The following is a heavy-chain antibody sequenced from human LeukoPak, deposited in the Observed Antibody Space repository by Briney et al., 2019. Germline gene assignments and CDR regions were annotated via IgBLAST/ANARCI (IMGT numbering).Heavy chain of an antibody. D-gene: IGHD3-22*01. CDR1: GFTFSSYE. V-gene: IGHV3-48*03. CDR3: ARDDSSGYSSRGVFDI. J-gene: IGHJ3*02. Sequence: GGSLRLSCAASGFTFSSYEMNWVRQAPGKGLEWVSYISSSGSTIYDADSVKGRFTISRDDAKNSLYLQMNSLRAEDTAVYYCARDDSSGYSSRGVFDIWGQGTMVTVSS. CDR2: ISSSGSTI.